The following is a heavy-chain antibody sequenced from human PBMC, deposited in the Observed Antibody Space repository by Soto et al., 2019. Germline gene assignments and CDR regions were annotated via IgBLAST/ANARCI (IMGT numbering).Heavy chain of an antibody. Sequence: GWSLRLSCAASGFTFSSYAMHWVRQAPGKGLEWVAVISYDGSNKYYADSVKGRFTISRDNSKNTLYLQMNSLRAEDTAVYYCAREGVVPAAYYYYYYMDVWGKGTTVTVSS. CDR1: GFTFSSYA. V-gene: IGHV3-30-3*01. J-gene: IGHJ6*03. CDR3: AREGVVPAAYYYYYYMDV. D-gene: IGHD2-2*01. CDR2: ISYDGSNK.